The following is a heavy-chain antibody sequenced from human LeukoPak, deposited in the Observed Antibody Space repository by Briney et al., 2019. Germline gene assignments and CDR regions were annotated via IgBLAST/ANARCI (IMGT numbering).Heavy chain of an antibody. CDR3: ARDLGLTGYYATFDY. CDR1: GFTFSSYA. J-gene: IGHJ4*02. D-gene: IGHD3-9*01. Sequence: GRSLRLSCAASGFTFSSYAMHWVRQAPGKGLEWVAVISYDGSNKYYADSVKDRFTISRDNSKNTLYLQMNSLRAEDTAVYYCARDLGLTGYYATFDYWGQGTLVTVSS. CDR2: ISYDGSNK. V-gene: IGHV3-30-3*01.